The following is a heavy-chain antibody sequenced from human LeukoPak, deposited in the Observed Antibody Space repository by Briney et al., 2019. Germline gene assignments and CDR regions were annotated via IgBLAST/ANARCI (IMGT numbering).Heavy chain of an antibody. D-gene: IGHD4-17*01. CDR1: GFTFSSYG. CDR2: IWYDGSNK. V-gene: IGHV3-30*19. J-gene: IGHJ6*02. CDR3: ARDRRGPYGDYVLGYGMDV. Sequence: GRSLRLSCAASGFTFSSYGMHWVRQAPGKGLEWVAVIWYDGSNKYYADSVKGRFTISRDNSKNTLYLQMNSLRAEDTAVYYCARDRRGPYGDYVLGYGMDVWGQGTTVTVSS.